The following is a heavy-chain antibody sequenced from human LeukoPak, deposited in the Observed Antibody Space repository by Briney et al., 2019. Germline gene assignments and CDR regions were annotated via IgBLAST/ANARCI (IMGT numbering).Heavy chain of an antibody. D-gene: IGHD3-10*01. CDR3: ARDLHYGSGSYPGY. V-gene: IGHV4-34*01. CDR1: GGSFSGYY. J-gene: IGHJ4*02. CDR2: INHSGST. Sequence: SETLSLTSAVYGGSFSGYYWGWIRQPPGKGLEWIGEINHSGSTNYNPSLKSRVTISVDTSKNQFSLKLSSVTAADTAVYYCARDLHYGSGSYPGYWGQGTLVTVSS.